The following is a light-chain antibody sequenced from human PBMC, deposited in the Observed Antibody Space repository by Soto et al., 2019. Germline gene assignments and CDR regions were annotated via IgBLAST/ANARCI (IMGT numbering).Light chain of an antibody. CDR3: CSYAGSNIWV. CDR1: SSDVGDYNS. Sequence: QSVLTQPPSASGSPGRSVTISCSGTSSDVGDYNSVSWYQQHPGKAPKLMIYEVSKRPSGVPDRFSGSKSGNAASLTVSGPQAEDEADYYCCSYAGSNIWVFGGGTKVTVL. J-gene: IGLJ3*02. CDR2: EVS. V-gene: IGLV2-8*01.